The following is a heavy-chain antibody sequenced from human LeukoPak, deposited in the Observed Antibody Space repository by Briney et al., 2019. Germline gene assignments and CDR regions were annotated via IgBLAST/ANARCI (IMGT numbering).Heavy chain of an antibody. Sequence: GSLRLSCAASGFTFSSSAMSWVRQAPGKGLEWIGYMYYSGSTNYNPSLKSRVTISVDTSKNQFSLKLSSVTAADTAMYYCARAPGIVGATVPFDYWGQGTLVTVSS. J-gene: IGHJ4*02. CDR1: GFTFSSSA. V-gene: IGHV4-59*01. CDR2: MYYSGST. D-gene: IGHD1-26*01. CDR3: ARAPGIVGATVPFDY.